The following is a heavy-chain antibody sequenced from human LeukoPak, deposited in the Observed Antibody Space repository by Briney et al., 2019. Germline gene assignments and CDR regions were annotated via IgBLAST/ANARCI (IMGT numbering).Heavy chain of an antibody. J-gene: IGHJ4*02. CDR3: ARVFSRGGGWHFDY. D-gene: IGHD2-15*01. CDR1: GYTFTGYY. V-gene: IGHV1-2*02. CDR2: INPNSGGT. Sequence: ASVKVSCKASGYTFTGYYMHWVRQAPGQGLEWMGWINPNSGGTNYVQKFQGRVTMTRDTSISTAYMELSRLRSEDTAVYYCARVFSRGGGWHFDYWGQGTLVTVSS.